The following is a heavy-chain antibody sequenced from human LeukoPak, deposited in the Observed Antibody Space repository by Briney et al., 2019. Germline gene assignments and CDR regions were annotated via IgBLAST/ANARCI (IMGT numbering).Heavy chain of an antibody. V-gene: IGHV3-7*01. CDR2: IKQDGSAK. CDR1: GFTFSSYW. CDR3: ARCPYDSTGYYSVPSHLDY. Sequence: GGSLRLSCAASGFTFSSYWMTWVRQAPGKGLEWVAHIKQDGSAKYYVDSLRGRFTVSRDNAKNSLFLQMNSLSDDDTAVYYCARCPYDSTGYYSVPSHLDYWGQGTLVTVSS. J-gene: IGHJ4*02. D-gene: IGHD3-22*01.